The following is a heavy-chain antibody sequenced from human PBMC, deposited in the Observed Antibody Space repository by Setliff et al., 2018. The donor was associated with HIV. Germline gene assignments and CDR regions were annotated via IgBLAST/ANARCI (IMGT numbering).Heavy chain of an antibody. V-gene: IGHV3-7*05. CDR3: ATDCAVVGGTGSLDS. CDR1: GFNFSTYW. CDR2: IKQDGSEK. D-gene: IGHD1-26*01. J-gene: IGHJ4*02. Sequence: GGPLRLSCAASGFNFSTYWMSWVRQAPGKGLEWVANIKQDGSEKNYMDSVKCRFTISRDNAKNSLYLQMNSLRVEDTAVYYCATDCAVVGGTGSLDSWGQGTLVTVCS.